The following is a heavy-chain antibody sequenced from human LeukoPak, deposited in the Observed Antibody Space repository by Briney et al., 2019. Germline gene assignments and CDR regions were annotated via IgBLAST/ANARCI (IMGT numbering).Heavy chain of an antibody. J-gene: IGHJ6*02. D-gene: IGHD4-17*01. CDR2: IYFGGST. Sequence: SETLSLTCSVSGDSIASNTFYWAWIRQSPGKGLEWIGSIYFGGSTSYNPSLKSRVTISVDTSKSHFSLNLTSVAASDTAVYYCARFNDDYGGNSFYYGMDVWGQGTTVTVSS. CDR1: GDSIASNTFY. CDR3: ARFNDDYGGNSFYYGMDV. V-gene: IGHV4-39*02.